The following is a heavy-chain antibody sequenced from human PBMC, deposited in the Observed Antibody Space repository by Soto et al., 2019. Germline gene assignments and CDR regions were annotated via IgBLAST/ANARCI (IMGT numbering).Heavy chain of an antibody. D-gene: IGHD4-4*01. Sequence: GASVKVSCRVSGYTLTELAMHWVRQAPGQGLEWMGRIIPIIGIINYAQKFQGRVTISADKFTGTAYMELTGLRSDDTAVYYCAGDPDSHYNDSHASSYPWGQGTLVTVSS. J-gene: IGHJ5*02. CDR2: IIPIIGII. V-gene: IGHV1-69*04. CDR1: GYTLTELA. CDR3: AGDPDSHYNDSHASSYP.